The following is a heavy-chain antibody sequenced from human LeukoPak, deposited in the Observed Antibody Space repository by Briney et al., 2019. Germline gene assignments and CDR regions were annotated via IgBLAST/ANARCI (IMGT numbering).Heavy chain of an antibody. J-gene: IGHJ5*02. CDR2: IYYSGST. V-gene: IGHV4-31*03. D-gene: IGHD3-9*01. Sequence: SETLSLTCTVSGGSISSGGYYWSWIRQHPGKGLEWIGYIYYSGSTYYNPSLKSRVTISVDTSKNQFSLKLSSVTAADTAVYYCARVRDILTGTQTKYNWFDPWGQGTLVTVSS. CDR3: ARVRDILTGTQTKYNWFDP. CDR1: GGSISSGGYY.